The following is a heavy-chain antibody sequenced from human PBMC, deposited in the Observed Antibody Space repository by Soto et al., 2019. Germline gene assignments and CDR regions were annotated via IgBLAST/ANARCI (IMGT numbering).Heavy chain of an antibody. CDR1: GYTFSTYA. Sequence: EVQLVESGGGLVQPGGFLRLSCAASGYTFSTYAVHWVRQAPGKGLEYVSVINSNGGSTFYANSVKGRFTISRDNSKNTLYLQMGSLRVEDTGVYYCARAPGYSGYDALDYWGQGTLVTVSS. D-gene: IGHD5-12*01. J-gene: IGHJ4*02. CDR2: INSNGGST. CDR3: ARAPGYSGYDALDY. V-gene: IGHV3-64*01.